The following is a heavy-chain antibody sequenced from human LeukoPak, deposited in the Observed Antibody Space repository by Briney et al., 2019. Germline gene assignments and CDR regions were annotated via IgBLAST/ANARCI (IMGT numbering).Heavy chain of an antibody. CDR3: AKDHTLRAGDRDAFDI. J-gene: IGHJ3*02. V-gene: IGHV3-23*01. CDR2: ISGSGGST. CDR1: GFTFSSYA. D-gene: IGHD2-21*01. Sequence: GGSLRLSCVASGFTFSSYAMSWIRQAPGKGLEWVSVISGSGGSTYYADSVKGRFTISRDNSKNTLHLQMNSLRAEDTAVYYCAKDHTLRAGDRDAFDIWGQGTMVTVSS.